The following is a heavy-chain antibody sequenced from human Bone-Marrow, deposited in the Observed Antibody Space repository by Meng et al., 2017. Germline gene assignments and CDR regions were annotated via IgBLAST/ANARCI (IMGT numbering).Heavy chain of an antibody. D-gene: IGHD6-13*01. CDR1: GFSFDDHG. V-gene: IGHV3-20*04. J-gene: IGHJ4*02. Sequence: GGSLRLSCAASGFSFDDHGMSWVRQAPGKGLEWVSGIHGNGGSTGYADSVKGRFTISRDNAENSLYLQMNSLRVEDTALYYCARGKGWQLVDPLDYWGQGTLVTVSS. CDR2: IHGNGGST. CDR3: ARGKGWQLVDPLDY.